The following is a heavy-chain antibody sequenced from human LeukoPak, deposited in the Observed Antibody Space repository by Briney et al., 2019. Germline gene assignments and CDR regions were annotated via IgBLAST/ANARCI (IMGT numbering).Heavy chain of an antibody. CDR3: ARDLFHCSSTSCYHPFDY. J-gene: IGHJ4*02. CDR1: GYTFTSYG. CDR2: ISAYNGNT. V-gene: IGHV1-18*04. Sequence: ASVKVSCKASGYTFTSYGISWVRQAPGQGLEWMGWISAYNGNTNYAQKLQGRVTMTTDTSTSTAYMELRSLRSGDTAVYYCARDLFHCSSTSCYHPFDYGGQGTLVTVSS. D-gene: IGHD2-2*01.